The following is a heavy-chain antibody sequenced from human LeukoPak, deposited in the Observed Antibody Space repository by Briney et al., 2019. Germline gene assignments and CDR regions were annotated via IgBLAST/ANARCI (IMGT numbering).Heavy chain of an antibody. D-gene: IGHD2-21*02. J-gene: IGHJ4*02. V-gene: IGHV3-7*01. Sequence: GGSLRLSCEASGFTFTKFWMSWVRQAPGKGLEWVANIQEDGKKENYVDSVRGRFTISRDNAKNSIYLQMNSLRGEDTAVYYCAKDIVGGGDDYWGQGTLVTVSS. CDR1: GFTFTKFW. CDR2: IQEDGKKE. CDR3: AKDIVGGGDDY.